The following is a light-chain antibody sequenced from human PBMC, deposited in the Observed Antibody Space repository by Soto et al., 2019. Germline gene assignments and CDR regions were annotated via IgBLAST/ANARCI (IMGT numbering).Light chain of an antibody. V-gene: IGLV2-8*01. CDR2: EVN. J-gene: IGLJ1*01. CDR1: SSDVGGYNY. CDR3: SSYAVSSNV. Sequence: QSALTQPPSASGSPGQSVAISCTGTSSDVGGYNYVSWYQQHPGKAPKLMIYEVNKRPSGVPDRFSGSKSGNTASLTVSGLQAEDEADYYCSSYAVSSNVFGPGTKVTVL.